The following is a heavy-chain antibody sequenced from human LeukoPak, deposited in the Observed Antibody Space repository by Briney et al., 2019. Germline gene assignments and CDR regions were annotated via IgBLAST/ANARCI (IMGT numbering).Heavy chain of an antibody. Sequence: SETLSLTCTVSGGSISSYYWSWIRQPPGKGLEWIAYICYSGSTNYNPSLKSRVTLSVDTSKNQFSLNLNSVTAADTAVYYCAITNYGAWSWGQGTLVTVSS. CDR3: AITNYGAWS. CDR1: GGSISSYY. D-gene: IGHD4-17*01. V-gene: IGHV4-59*01. J-gene: IGHJ4*02. CDR2: ICYSGST.